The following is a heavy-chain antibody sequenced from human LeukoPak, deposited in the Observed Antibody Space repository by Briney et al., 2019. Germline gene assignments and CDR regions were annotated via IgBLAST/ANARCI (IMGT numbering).Heavy chain of an antibody. J-gene: IGHJ3*02. V-gene: IGHV3-74*01. Sequence: GGSLRLSCAASGFTFSNYWMHWVRQAPGKGLVWVSRVTSDGSTTSYADSVKGRFTISRDNAKNTLYLQMNSLRVEDTAVYYCARGNSHAFDIWGQGTMVTVSS. CDR3: ARGNSHAFDI. D-gene: IGHD3-10*01. CDR2: VTSDGSTT. CDR1: GFTFSNYW.